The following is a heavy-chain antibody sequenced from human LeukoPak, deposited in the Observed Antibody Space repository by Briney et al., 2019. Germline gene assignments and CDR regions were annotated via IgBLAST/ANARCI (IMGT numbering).Heavy chain of an antibody. D-gene: IGHD3-22*01. J-gene: IGHJ4*02. Sequence: GGSLRLSCATSGFSLSSYAMSWVRQAPRKGLEWVSAMSSSDDGRYYAASVRGRFTISRDTSRSTLYLQMNSLRAEDAAVYYCAGRYDSSGYPLHWGQGTLVTVSS. CDR3: AGRYDSSGYPLH. CDR2: MSSSDDGR. V-gene: IGHV3-23*01. CDR1: GFSLSSYA.